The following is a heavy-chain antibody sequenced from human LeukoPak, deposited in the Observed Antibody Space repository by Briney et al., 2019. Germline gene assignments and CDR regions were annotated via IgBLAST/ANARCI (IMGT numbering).Heavy chain of an antibody. CDR1: SGSITTHY. Sequence: SETLSLTCSVSSGSITTHYWSWIRQPAGKGLEWIGRISTTGSTNYNPSLKSRVTISVDASKNQFSLKLSSVTAADTAVYYCARHWCSGYEQEYYFDYWGQGTLVTVSS. D-gene: IGHD5-12*01. CDR2: ISTTGST. CDR3: ARHWCSGYEQEYYFDY. V-gene: IGHV4-4*07. J-gene: IGHJ4*02.